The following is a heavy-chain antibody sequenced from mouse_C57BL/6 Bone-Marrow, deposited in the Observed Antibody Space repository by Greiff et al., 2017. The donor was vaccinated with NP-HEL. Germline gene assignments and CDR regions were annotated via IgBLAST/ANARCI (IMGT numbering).Heavy chain of an antibody. Sequence: EVQRVESGGGLVQPGGSLSLSCAASGFTFTDYYMSWVRQPPGKALEWLGFIRNKANGYPTEYSASVKGRFTISRDNSQSILYLQMNALRAEDSATYYCARAIYYDYADDPFYAMDYWGQGTSVTVSS. CDR1: GFTFTDYY. V-gene: IGHV7-3*01. CDR2: IRNKANGYPT. CDR3: ARAIYYDYADDPFYAMDY. D-gene: IGHD2-4*01. J-gene: IGHJ4*01.